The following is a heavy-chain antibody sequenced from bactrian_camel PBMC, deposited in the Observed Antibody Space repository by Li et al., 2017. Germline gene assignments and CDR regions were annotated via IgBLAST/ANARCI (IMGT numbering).Heavy chain of an antibody. Sequence: VQLVESGGGSVQAGETLTLFCTASGYTLTDSDMGWYRQAPGNECELVSTIGLDGTPYYAASVKGRFTASQDNAKNTASLQMNSLKPEDTAMYYCNIGLCGTWLPGQDNYWGQGTQVTVS. J-gene: IGHJ4*01. CDR1: GYTLTDSD. D-gene: IGHD1*01. V-gene: IGHV3S53*01. CDR3: NIGLCGTWLPGQDNY. CDR2: IGLDGTP.